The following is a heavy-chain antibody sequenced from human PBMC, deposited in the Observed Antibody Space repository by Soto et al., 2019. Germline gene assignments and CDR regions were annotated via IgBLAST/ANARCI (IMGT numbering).Heavy chain of an antibody. CDR3: AIVPDY. D-gene: IGHD2-2*01. CDR2: MFHSGST. J-gene: IGHJ4*02. Sequence: QLQLQESGSGLVKPSQTLSLTCAVSGGSISSDGYSWSWIRQPPGKGLEWIGYMFHSGSTYYNPSLKSRVTISIDRSKNQFSLKLSSVTAADTAVYYCAIVPDYWGQGILVNVSS. V-gene: IGHV4-30-2*01. CDR1: GGSISSDGYS.